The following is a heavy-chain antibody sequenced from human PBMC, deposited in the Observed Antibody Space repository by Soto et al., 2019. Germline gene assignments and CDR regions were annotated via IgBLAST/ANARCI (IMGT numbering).Heavy chain of an antibody. CDR3: ARDGQVGGGWYNAFDI. Sequence: GGFLRLSCAASGFTFSSYSMNWVRQAPGKGLEWVSSISSSSSYIYYADSVKGRFTISRDNAKNSLYLQMNSLRAEDTAVYYCARDGQVGGGWYNAFDIWGQGTMVTVSS. V-gene: IGHV3-21*01. CDR2: ISSSSSYI. CDR1: GFTFSSYS. J-gene: IGHJ3*02. D-gene: IGHD6-19*01.